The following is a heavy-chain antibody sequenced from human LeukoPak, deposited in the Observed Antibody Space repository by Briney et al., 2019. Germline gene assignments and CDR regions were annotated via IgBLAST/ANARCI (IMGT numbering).Heavy chain of an antibody. V-gene: IGHV1-69*13. D-gene: IGHD3-22*01. Sequence: SVKVSCKASGGTFSGYAISWVRQAPGQGLEWMGGIIPIFGTANYAQKFQGRVTITADESTSTAYMELSSLRSEDTAVYYCARLYYYDSSGYDDDYWGQGTLVTVSS. CDR2: IIPIFGTA. CDR1: GGTFSGYA. J-gene: IGHJ4*02. CDR3: ARLYYYDSSGYDDDY.